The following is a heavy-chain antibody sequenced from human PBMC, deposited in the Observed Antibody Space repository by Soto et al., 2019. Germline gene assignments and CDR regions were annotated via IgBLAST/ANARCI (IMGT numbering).Heavy chain of an antibody. Sequence: QVQLVESGGGVVQPGRSLRLSCAASGFTFSSYAMHWVRQAPGKGLEWVAVISYDGSNNYYADSVKGRFTISRDNSKNTLYLQMNSLRAEDTAVYYCARATYYYDSSGYYRGHYYYYYGMDVWGQGTTVTVSS. V-gene: IGHV3-30-3*01. D-gene: IGHD3-22*01. CDR2: ISYDGSNN. CDR1: GFTFSSYA. CDR3: ARATYYYDSSGYYRGHYYYYYGMDV. J-gene: IGHJ6*02.